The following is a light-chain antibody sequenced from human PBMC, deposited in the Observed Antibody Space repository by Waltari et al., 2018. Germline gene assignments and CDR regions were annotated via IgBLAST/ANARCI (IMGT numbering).Light chain of an antibody. J-gene: IGLJ2*01. CDR3: HAWDTNTAV. V-gene: IGLV3-21*02. Sequence: SYVLTQPPSVSVAPGQTARVPCGGDNIEAKTVHWYQQRPGQAPVLVVSDESDRPSGIPERFSGSSSGNTATLTISGTQAMDEADYYCHAWDTNTAVFGGGTKVTVL. CDR2: DES. CDR1: NIEAKT.